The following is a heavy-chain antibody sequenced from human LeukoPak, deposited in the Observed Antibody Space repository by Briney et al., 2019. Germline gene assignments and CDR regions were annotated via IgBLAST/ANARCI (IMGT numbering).Heavy chain of an antibody. J-gene: IGHJ4*02. CDR1: GITFRSYG. V-gene: IGHV3-23*01. CDR2: ISYTGENT. D-gene: IGHD3-10*01. Sequence: GGSLRLSCAASGITFRSYGMSWVRQAPGKGLEWVSGISYTGENTYYADSVKGRFTISRDNSKNTLYLRMNSLRAEDTAVYYCAKGHYYGSGSYWVWGQGTLVTVSS. CDR3: AKGHYYGSGSYWV.